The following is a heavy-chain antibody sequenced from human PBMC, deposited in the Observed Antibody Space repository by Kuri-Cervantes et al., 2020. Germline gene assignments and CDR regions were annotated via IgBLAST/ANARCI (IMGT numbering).Heavy chain of an antibody. V-gene: IGHV4-30-2*01. CDR3: ARDNAAALDY. CDR2: IYHSGST. D-gene: IGHD6-13*01. J-gene: IGHJ4*02. Sequence: SETLSLTCAVSGGSISSGGYSWSWIRQPPGKGLEWIGYIYHSGSTYYNPSLKSRVTISVDTSKNQFSLKLSSVTAADTAVYYCARDNAAALDYWGQGTLVTVSS. CDR1: GGSISSGGYS.